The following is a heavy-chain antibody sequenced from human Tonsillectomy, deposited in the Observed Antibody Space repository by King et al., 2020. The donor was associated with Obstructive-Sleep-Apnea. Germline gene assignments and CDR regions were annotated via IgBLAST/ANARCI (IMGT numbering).Heavy chain of an antibody. CDR1: GGSISSYY. CDR3: TRESSGSYGDVFDI. CDR2: IFTSGVT. D-gene: IGHD1-26*01. V-gene: IGHV4-4*07. J-gene: IGHJ3*02. Sequence: VQLQESGPGLVKPSETLSLTCTVSGGSISSYYWSWIRQPAGKGLEWIGRIFTSGVTNYNPSRRSRVTMSVDKSKNQFSLKLSSVTAADTAVYYCTRESSGSYGDVFDIWGQGTVVTVSS.